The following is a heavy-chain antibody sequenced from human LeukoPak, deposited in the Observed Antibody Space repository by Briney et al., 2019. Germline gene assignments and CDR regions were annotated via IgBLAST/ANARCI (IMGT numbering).Heavy chain of an antibody. J-gene: IGHJ5*02. CDR1: GFTFSSFN. Sequence: GGSLRLSCAASGFTFSSFNMTWVRHTPGKGLEWISYISSSSSTIYYADSVKGRFTISRDNAKSSLYLQMNSLRDEDTAVYYCARYPSVAATGWGRWFDHWGQGTLVTVSS. V-gene: IGHV3-48*02. CDR2: ISSSSSTI. CDR3: ARYPSVAATGWGRWFDH. D-gene: IGHD6-13*01.